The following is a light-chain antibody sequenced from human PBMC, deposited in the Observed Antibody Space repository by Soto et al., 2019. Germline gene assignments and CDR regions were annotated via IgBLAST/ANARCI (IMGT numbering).Light chain of an antibody. V-gene: IGKV3-15*01. CDR2: GAS. Sequence: EIVMTQSPGTLSVSPGDRVTLSCRASQSVRSNSAWYQQKPGQAPRLLFYGASTRATGIPARFSGSGYGTEFTLTISSLQSEDFAVYYCQQYNSWPLTFGGGTKVEIK. CDR3: QQYNSWPLT. J-gene: IGKJ4*01. CDR1: QSVRSN.